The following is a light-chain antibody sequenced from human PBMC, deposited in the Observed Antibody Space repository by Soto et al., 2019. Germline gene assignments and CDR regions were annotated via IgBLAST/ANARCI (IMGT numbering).Light chain of an antibody. J-gene: IGKJ2*01. CDR2: DSS. CDR3: QQLSHYPYT. Sequence: DIQLTQSPSFLSASVEDRVTISCRASYDISSSLAWYQQEPGKPPKLLIYDSSTLQTGVPSRFTGSGSGRKFSLTISGLQFCDFATYFCQQLSHYPYTFGQGTKLEI. CDR1: YDISSS. V-gene: IGKV1-9*01.